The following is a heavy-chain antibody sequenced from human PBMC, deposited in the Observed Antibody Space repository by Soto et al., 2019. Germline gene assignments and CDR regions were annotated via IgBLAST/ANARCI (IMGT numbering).Heavy chain of an antibody. CDR1: GGTFSSYA. V-gene: IGHV1-69*13. J-gene: IGHJ5*02. CDR3: AKYSENGEHGDWFDP. D-gene: IGHD4-17*01. Sequence: ASVKVSCKASGGTFSSYAISWVRQAPGQGLEWMGGIIPIFGTANYAQKFQGRVTITADESTSTAYMELSSLRPEDTALYYCAKYSENGEHGDWFDPWGPGTLVTVSS. CDR2: IIPIFGTA.